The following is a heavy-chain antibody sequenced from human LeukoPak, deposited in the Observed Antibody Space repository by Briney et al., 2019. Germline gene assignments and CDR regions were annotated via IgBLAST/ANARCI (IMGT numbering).Heavy chain of an antibody. V-gene: IGHV1-2*04. J-gene: IGHJ6*02. Sequence: ASVKVSCKASGYTFTGYYMHWVRQAPGQGLEWMGWINPNSGGTNYAQKFQGWVTMTRDTSISTAYMELSRLRSDDTAVYYCARAVSSSGYYSYYGMDVWGQGTTVTVSS. CDR1: GYTFTGYY. CDR3: ARAVSSSGYYSYYGMDV. CDR2: INPNSGGT. D-gene: IGHD3-22*01.